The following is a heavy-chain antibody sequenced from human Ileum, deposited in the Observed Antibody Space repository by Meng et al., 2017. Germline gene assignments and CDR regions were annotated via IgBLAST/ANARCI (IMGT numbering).Heavy chain of an antibody. J-gene: IGHJ3*02. Sequence: SETLSLTCTVSGGSISSYYWSWIRQPAGKGLEWIGRIYTSGSTNYNPSLKSRVTMSVDTSKNQFSLKLSSVTAADTAVYYCARLWEQQQWDAFDIWGQGTMVTVSS. D-gene: IGHD6-13*01. CDR2: IYTSGST. CDR3: ARLWEQQQWDAFDI. CDR1: GGSISSYY. V-gene: IGHV4-4*07.